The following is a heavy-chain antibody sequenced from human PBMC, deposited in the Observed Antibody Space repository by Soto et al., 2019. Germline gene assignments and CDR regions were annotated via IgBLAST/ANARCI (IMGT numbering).Heavy chain of an antibody. CDR2: VGIKANNYAT. CDR3: VKYSGSSSTPAA. CDR1: GFTFSGSA. V-gene: IGHV3-73*01. Sequence: GGSVRLSCVVSGFTFSGSAMDWVRQASGKGLEWVGRVGIKANNYATAYGASVKGRFNVSRDDSKNTTYLQMNSLKIEDTAVYYCVKYSGSSSTPAALGQGTLVTVSS. D-gene: IGHD1-26*01. J-gene: IGHJ5*02.